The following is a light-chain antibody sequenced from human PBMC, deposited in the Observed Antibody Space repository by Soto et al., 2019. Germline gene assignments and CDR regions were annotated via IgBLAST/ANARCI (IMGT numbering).Light chain of an antibody. Sequence: EIVMTQSPATLSVSPGERATLSCRASQSVSSNLAWYQQKPGQAPRLLIYGASTRATGIPARFSGSGSGTEFTLTISSLQSEDFAVYYCQPYNNLPLTFGGGTKVEIK. CDR2: GAS. J-gene: IGKJ4*01. CDR3: QPYNNLPLT. CDR1: QSVSSN. V-gene: IGKV3-15*01.